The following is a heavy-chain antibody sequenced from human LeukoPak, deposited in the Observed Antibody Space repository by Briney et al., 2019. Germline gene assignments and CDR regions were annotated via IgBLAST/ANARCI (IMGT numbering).Heavy chain of an antibody. CDR3: TTDLGITMIRGVIVY. CDR2: IKSRTDAGTT. Sequence: GGSLRLSCAASGFSFSKAWMTWVRQAPGKGLEWVGRIKSRTDAGTTEYAAPVKGRFTISRDDSKNTLYLQMNSLKIEDTAVYYCTTDLGITMIRGVIVYWGQGTLVTVSS. V-gene: IGHV3-15*01. CDR1: GFSFSKAW. J-gene: IGHJ4*02. D-gene: IGHD3-10*01.